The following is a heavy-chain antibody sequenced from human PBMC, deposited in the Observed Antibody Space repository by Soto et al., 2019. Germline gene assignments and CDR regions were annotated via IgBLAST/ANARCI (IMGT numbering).Heavy chain of an antibody. V-gene: IGHV3-7*03. CDR2: IKQDGSEK. CDR1: GFTFSSYW. CDR3: ARGDIVVGDAFDI. D-gene: IGHD2-2*01. J-gene: IGHJ3*02. Sequence: GGSLRLSCAASGFTFSSYWMSWVRQAPGKGLEWVANIKQDGSEKYYVDSVKGRFTIARDNAKNSLYLQMNSLRAEDTAVYYCARGDIVVGDAFDIWGQGTMVTVSS.